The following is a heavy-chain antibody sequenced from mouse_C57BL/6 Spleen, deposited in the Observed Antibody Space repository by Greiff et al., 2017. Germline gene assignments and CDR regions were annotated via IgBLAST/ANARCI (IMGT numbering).Heavy chain of an antibody. Sequence: QVQLQQPGAELVTPGASVKLSCKASGYTFTSYWMHWVKQRPGRGLEWIGRIDPNSGGTKYNEKFKSKATLTVDKPSSTAYMQRSSLTSEDSAVYYGARGVLTGTRAMDYWGQGTSVTVSS. J-gene: IGHJ4*01. CDR3: ARGVLTGTRAMDY. CDR1: GYTFTSYW. D-gene: IGHD4-1*01. CDR2: IDPNSGGT. V-gene: IGHV1-72*01.